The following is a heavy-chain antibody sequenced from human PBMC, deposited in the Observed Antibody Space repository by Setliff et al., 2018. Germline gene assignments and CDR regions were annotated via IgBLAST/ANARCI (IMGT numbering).Heavy chain of an antibody. CDR2: IKQDGSEK. CDR1: GFTFSRYA. D-gene: IGHD2-2*01. Sequence: PGGSLRLSCAASGFTFSRYALHWVRQAPGKGLEWVANIKQDGSEKYYVDSVKGRFTISRDNSKNTLYLQMNSLRAEDTAVYYCAKAARYQLLMSPHWFDPWGQGTLVTVSS. J-gene: IGHJ5*02. CDR3: AKAARYQLLMSPHWFDP. V-gene: IGHV3-7*03.